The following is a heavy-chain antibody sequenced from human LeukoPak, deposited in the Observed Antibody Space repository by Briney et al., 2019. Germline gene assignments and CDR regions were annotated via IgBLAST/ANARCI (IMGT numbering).Heavy chain of an antibody. D-gene: IGHD5-12*01. CDR2: ISYDGSNK. CDR1: GFTFSSYA. CDR3: ARVATIIDY. Sequence: PGGSLRLSCAASGFTFSSYAMHWVRQAPGKGLEWVAVISYDGSNKYYAGSVKGRFTISRDNSKNTLYLQMNSLRAEDTAVYYCARVATIIDYWGQGTLVTVSS. V-gene: IGHV3-30-3*01. J-gene: IGHJ4*02.